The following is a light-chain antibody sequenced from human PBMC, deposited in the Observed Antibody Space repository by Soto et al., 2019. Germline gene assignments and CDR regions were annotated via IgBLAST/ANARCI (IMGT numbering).Light chain of an antibody. Sequence: EISMAQFPAILSASPGGGATLSCRAAQDVTTNFAWYQLRRGQPPRLLMFRTSSRATGFPARFSGSGSGTEFNLTISSLQSEDFGVYYCQQYNNWPRATFGGGTKVDIK. CDR2: RTS. V-gene: IGKV3-15*01. CDR3: QQYNNWPRAT. CDR1: QDVTTN. J-gene: IGKJ4*01.